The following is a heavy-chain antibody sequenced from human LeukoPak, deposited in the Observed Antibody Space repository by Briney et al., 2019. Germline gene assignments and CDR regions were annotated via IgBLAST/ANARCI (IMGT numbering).Heavy chain of an antibody. CDR2: MYYSGST. D-gene: IGHD4-17*01. Sequence: SETLSLTCTVSGGSISNNYWGWIRQPPGKGLEWFGYMYYSGSTNYNPSLESRVTISVDTSKNQFSLKLSSVTAADTAVYYCARRATVSTLSAHYYYYAMDVWGQGTTVTVSS. J-gene: IGHJ6*02. CDR1: GGSISNNY. V-gene: IGHV4-59*08. CDR3: ARRATVSTLSAHYYYYAMDV.